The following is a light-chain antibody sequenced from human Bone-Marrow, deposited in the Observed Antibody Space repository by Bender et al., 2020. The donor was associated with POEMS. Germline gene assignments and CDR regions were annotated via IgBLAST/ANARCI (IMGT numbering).Light chain of an antibody. CDR3: QVWDTGNDHYV. Sequence: SYVLTQPPSVSVAPGQTARISCGGDKIETVTVHWYQQKPGQAPVLVVYDDTSRPPGIPDRFSGSRSDNPATLTIRTVETGDEADYYCQVWDTGNDHYVFGSGTKVTVL. CDR1: KIETVT. CDR2: DDT. V-gene: IGLV3-21*02. J-gene: IGLJ1*01.